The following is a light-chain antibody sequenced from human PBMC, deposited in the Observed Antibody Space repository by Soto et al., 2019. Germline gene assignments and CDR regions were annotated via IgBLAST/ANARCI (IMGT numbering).Light chain of an antibody. CDR1: SSDVGGYNY. J-gene: IGLJ2*01. CDR3: SSYASGNTQV. Sequence: QSALTQPASESGSPGQSITVSCIGTSSDVGGYNYVSWYQQHPGKAPKLMIYDVSNRPSGVSNRLSGSKSGNTASRTVSGLQAADEAYYYCSSYASGNTQVFGGGTKLTVL. CDR2: DVS. V-gene: IGLV2-14*03.